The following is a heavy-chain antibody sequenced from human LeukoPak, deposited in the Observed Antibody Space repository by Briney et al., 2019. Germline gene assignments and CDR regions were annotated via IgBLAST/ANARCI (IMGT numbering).Heavy chain of an antibody. CDR2: IYYSGST. CDR1: GGSISSSSYY. J-gene: IGHJ5*02. V-gene: IGHV4-39*07. D-gene: IGHD6-13*01. CDR3: ARDRSQTIAAAGKRGYNWFDP. Sequence: SETLSLTCTVSGGSISSSSYYWGWIRQPPGKGLEWIGSIYYSGSTNYNPSLKSRVTISVDTSKNQFSLKLSSVTAADAAVYYCARDRSQTIAAAGKRGYNWFDPWGQGTLVTVSS.